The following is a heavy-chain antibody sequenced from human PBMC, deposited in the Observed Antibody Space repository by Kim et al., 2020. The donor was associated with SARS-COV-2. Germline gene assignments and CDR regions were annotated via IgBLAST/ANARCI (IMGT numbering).Heavy chain of an antibody. CDR1: GFTFSDFA. CDR3: AVAGSGDFDS. D-gene: IGHD6-19*01. V-gene: IGHV3-23*01. Sequence: GGSLRLSCAASGFTFSDFAMTWVRQAPGKGLEWVSTITTGGSTYYADSVKGRLTVSRDNSKNTLSLQMDSLRAEDTALYYCAVAGSGDFDSWGQGALVTVSS. CDR2: ITTGGST. J-gene: IGHJ4*02.